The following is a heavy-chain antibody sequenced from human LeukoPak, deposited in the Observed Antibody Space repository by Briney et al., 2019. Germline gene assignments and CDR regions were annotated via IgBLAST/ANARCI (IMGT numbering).Heavy chain of an antibody. J-gene: IGHJ3*02. D-gene: IGHD2-15*01. CDR3: VREYCSGGSCSDAFDI. CDR1: GFTFSDYY. Sequence: GGSLRLSCAASGFTFSDYYMNWIRQAPGKGLECVSYVSSSGSTIYYADSVKGRFTISRDNAKNSLFLQMNSLRAEDTAVYYCVREYCSGGSCSDAFDIWGQGTMVTVSS. CDR2: VSSSGSTI. V-gene: IGHV3-11*04.